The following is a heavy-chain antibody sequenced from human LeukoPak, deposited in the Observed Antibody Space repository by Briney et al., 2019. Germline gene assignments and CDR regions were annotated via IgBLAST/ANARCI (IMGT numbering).Heavy chain of an antibody. Sequence: GASVKVSCKASGYTFTSYGISWVRQAPGQGLEWMGWISAYNGNTNYAQKLQGRVTMTTDTSTSTAYIELRSLRSDDTAVYYCARETAYCGGDCYFHWGQGTLVTVSS. D-gene: IGHD2-21*02. CDR1: GYTFTSYG. J-gene: IGHJ4*02. CDR3: ARETAYCGGDCYFH. V-gene: IGHV1-18*01. CDR2: ISAYNGNT.